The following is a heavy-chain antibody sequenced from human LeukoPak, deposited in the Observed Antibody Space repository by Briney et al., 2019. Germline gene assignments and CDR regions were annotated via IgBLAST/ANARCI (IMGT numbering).Heavy chain of an antibody. CDR1: GFTFSSSW. V-gene: IGHV3-7*01. D-gene: IGHD4-11*01. CDR3: AKDSYSKGDY. J-gene: IGHJ4*02. Sequence: GGSLRLSCVASGFTFSSSWMAWVRQAPGKGLQWVANINHDGSVKNYVGSVKGRFAISRDNAQNSFYLQMNSLETGDTAVYYCAKDSYSKGDYWGQGTLVTVSS. CDR2: INHDGSVK.